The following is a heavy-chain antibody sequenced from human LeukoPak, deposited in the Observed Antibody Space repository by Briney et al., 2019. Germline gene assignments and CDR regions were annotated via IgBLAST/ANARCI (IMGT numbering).Heavy chain of an antibody. CDR3: ARGLAGFDF. CDR1: GFTFSSYA. CDR2: ISVGGGST. Sequence: GGSLRLSCAASGFTFSSYAMSWVRQAPGKGLEGVSAISVGGGSTYYADSMKGLFTISRDNSKSTLFLQVNSLRAEDTAVYYCARGLAGFDFWGQGTLVTISS. J-gene: IGHJ4*02. V-gene: IGHV3-23*01.